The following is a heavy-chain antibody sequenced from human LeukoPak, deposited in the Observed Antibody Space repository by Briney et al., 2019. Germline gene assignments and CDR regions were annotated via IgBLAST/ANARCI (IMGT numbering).Heavy chain of an antibody. CDR1: GFTFSDYY. V-gene: IGHV3-11*01. D-gene: IGHD3-3*01. CDR2: ISSSGSTI. CDR3: ARDQGTIFGVVIDYYGMDV. Sequence: GGSLRLSCAASGFTFSDYYMSWIRQAPGKVLEWVSYISSSGSTIYYADSVKGRFTISRDNAKNSLYLQMNSLRAEDTAVYYCARDQGTIFGVVIDYYGMDVWGQGTTVTVSS. J-gene: IGHJ6*02.